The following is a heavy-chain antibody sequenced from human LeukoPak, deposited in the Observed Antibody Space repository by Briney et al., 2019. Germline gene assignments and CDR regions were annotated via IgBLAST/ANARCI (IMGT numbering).Heavy chain of an antibody. Sequence: GASVKVSCKASGYTFTGYYMHWVRAAPGQGLEWMGWINPNSGGTKYAQKFQGRVTMTRDTSISTAYMELSRLGSDDTAVYYCASGLFSGSYYYYFDYWGQGTLVTVSS. CDR3: ASGLFSGSYYYYFDY. CDR2: INPNSGGT. D-gene: IGHD3-10*02. V-gene: IGHV1-2*02. CDR1: GYTFTGYY. J-gene: IGHJ4*02.